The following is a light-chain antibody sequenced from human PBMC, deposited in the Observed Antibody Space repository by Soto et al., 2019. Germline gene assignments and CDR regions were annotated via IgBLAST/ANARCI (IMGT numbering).Light chain of an antibody. V-gene: IGKV1-39*01. CDR1: QSISSY. J-gene: IGKJ1*01. CDR2: AAS. Sequence: DIPMTQSPSSLSASVGDRVTITCRASQSISSYLNWYQQKPGKAPNLLIYAASSLQSGVPSRFSGSGSGTDFTLTISSLQPEDFATYYCQQSYSSSWTFGQGTTLEIK. CDR3: QQSYSSSWT.